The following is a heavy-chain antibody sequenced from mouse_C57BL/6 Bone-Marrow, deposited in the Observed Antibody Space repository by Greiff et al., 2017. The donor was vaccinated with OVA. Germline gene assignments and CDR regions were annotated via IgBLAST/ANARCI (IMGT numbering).Heavy chain of an antibody. CDR1: GFTFSSYA. CDR3: ARRDYGSSFFDY. CDR2: ISDGGSYT. V-gene: IGHV5-4*01. J-gene: IGHJ2*01. Sequence: EVHLVDSGGGLVKPGGSLKLSCAASGFTFSSYAMSWVRQTPEKRLEWVATISDGGSYTYYPDNVKGRFTISRDNAKNNLYLQMSHLKSEDTAMYYCARRDYGSSFFDYWGQGTTLTVSS. D-gene: IGHD1-1*01.